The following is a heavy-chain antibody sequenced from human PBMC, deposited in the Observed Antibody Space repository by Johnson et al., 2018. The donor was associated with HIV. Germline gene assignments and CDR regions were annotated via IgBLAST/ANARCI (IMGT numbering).Heavy chain of an antibody. Sequence: QVQLVESGGGVVQPGRSLRLSCAASGFTFSSYAMHWVRQAPGKGLEWVAVISYDGSNKYYADSVKGRFTISRDNSKNTLYLQMNSLRAEDTAVYYCARDRRGGRWSDAFDIWGQGTMVTVSS. V-gene: IGHV3-30-3*01. CDR2: ISYDGSNK. D-gene: IGHD3-16*01. CDR3: ARDRRGGRWSDAFDI. J-gene: IGHJ3*02. CDR1: GFTFSSYA.